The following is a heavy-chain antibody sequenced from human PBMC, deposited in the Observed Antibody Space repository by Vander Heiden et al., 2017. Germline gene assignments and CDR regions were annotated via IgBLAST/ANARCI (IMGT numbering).Heavy chain of an antibody. Sequence: QVQLVQSGAEVKEAGASVRVSCKAPGYTFTSLDINWVRQATGQGLEWLGWMNPNNGRTGYAQKFQGRVTMTRDTSISTAYMELSSLTSEDTAVYYCARGVAAGVDYWGQGTLVTVSS. CDR3: ARGVAAGVDY. V-gene: IGHV1-8*01. CDR2: MNPNNGRT. D-gene: IGHD6-13*01. J-gene: IGHJ4*02. CDR1: GYTFTSLD.